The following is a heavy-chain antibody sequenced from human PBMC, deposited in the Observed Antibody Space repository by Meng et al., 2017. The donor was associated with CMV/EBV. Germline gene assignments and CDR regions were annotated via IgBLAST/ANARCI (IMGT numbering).Heavy chain of an antibody. CDR3: ARGRFVYCSSTSCYTRWNWFDP. Sequence: SETLSLTCAVYGGSFSGHYWSWIRQPPGKGLEWIGEINHSGSTNYNPSLKSRVTISVDTSKNQFSLKLSSVTAADTAVYYCARGRFVYCSSTSCYTRWNWFDPWGQGTLVTVSS. V-gene: IGHV4-34*01. J-gene: IGHJ5*02. CDR1: GGSFSGHY. D-gene: IGHD2-2*02. CDR2: INHSGST.